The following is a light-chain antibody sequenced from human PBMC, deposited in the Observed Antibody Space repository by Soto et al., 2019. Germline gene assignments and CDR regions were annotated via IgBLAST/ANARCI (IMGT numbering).Light chain of an antibody. CDR3: QQYNNWPPLT. Sequence: TLSSGTQTLSPVESDTHSCRARQSVRRSYLAWYQQKPGQAPRLLIYGASTRATGSPARFSGSGAWTEFTLTIISLQSDDFSVLYCQQYNNWPPLTFGGGTRVEIK. CDR1: QSVRRSY. V-gene: IGKV3-15*01. CDR2: GAS. J-gene: IGKJ4*01.